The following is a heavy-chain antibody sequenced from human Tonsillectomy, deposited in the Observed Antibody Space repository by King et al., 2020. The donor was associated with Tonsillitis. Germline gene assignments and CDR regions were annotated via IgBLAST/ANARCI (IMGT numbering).Heavy chain of an antibody. CDR1: GFTFSSYA. Sequence: VQLVESGGGVVQPGRSLRLSWAASGFTFSSYAMHWVRQAPGKGLEWVAVISYEGINKYYADSVKGRFTISRDNSKNTLYLQMNSLRAEDTAVYYCARVDLGRFMIGPFDIWGQGTMVTVSS. D-gene: IGHD3-22*01. V-gene: IGHV3-30-3*01. CDR2: ISYEGINK. CDR3: ARVDLGRFMIGPFDI. J-gene: IGHJ3*02.